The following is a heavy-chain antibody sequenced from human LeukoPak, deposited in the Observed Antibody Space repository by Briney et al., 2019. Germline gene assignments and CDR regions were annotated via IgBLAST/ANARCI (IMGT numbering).Heavy chain of an antibody. CDR3: ARAGRAAAGKGAYYYYGMDV. CDR1: GYTFTGYY. D-gene: IGHD6-13*01. V-gene: IGHV1-2*02. J-gene: IGHJ6*02. Sequence: ASVKVSCKASGYTFTGYYMHWVRQAPGQGLEWMGWINPNSGGTNYAQKFQGRVTMTRDTSISTAYMELSRLRSDDTAVYYCARAGRAAAGKGAYYYYGMDVWGQGTTVTVSS. CDR2: INPNSGGT.